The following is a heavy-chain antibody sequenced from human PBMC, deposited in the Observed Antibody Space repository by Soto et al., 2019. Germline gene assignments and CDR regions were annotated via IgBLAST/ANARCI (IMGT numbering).Heavy chain of an antibody. CDR2: IYYSGST. CDR3: ATLGYGDYEGLVDY. D-gene: IGHD4-17*01. Sequence: QLQLQESGPGLVKPSETLSLTCTVSGGSISSSSYYWGWIRQPPGKGLEWIGSIYYSGSTYYNPSLKRRVTISVDTSKNQFSLKLSSVTAADTAVYYCATLGYGDYEGLVDYWGQGTLVTVSS. CDR1: GGSISSSSYY. J-gene: IGHJ4*02. V-gene: IGHV4-39*01.